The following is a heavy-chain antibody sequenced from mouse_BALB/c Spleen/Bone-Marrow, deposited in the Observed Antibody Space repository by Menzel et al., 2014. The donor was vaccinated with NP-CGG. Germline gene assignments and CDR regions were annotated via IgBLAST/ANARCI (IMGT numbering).Heavy chain of an antibody. CDR1: GFNIKDTY. D-gene: IGHD2-3*01. J-gene: IGHJ4*01. CDR2: IDPANGNT. Sequence: VHLVESGAELVKPGASVKLSCTASGFNIKDTYMHWVKQRPEQGLEWIGRIDPANGNTKYDPKFQGKATITADTSSNTAYLQLSSLTSEDTAVYYCARGLLQYYYAMDYWGQGTSVTVSS. CDR3: ARGLLQYYYAMDY. V-gene: IGHV14-3*02.